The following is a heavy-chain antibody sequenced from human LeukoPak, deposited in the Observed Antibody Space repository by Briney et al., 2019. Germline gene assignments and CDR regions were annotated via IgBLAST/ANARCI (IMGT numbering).Heavy chain of an antibody. Sequence: QPGGSLRLSCAASGFTFSNYGMTWVRQAPGKGLEWVSTISGSGSITSYADSVKGRFTISRDNPKNTLHLQMNGLRAEDTAIYYCAKLALMTTITTRFDYWGQGTLATVSS. V-gene: IGHV3-23*01. CDR1: GFTFSNYG. CDR2: ISGSGSIT. J-gene: IGHJ4*02. D-gene: IGHD4-11*01. CDR3: AKLALMTTITTRFDY.